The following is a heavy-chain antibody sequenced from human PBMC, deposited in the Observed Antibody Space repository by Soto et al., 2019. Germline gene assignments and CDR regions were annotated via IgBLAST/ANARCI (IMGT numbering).Heavy chain of an antibody. V-gene: IGHV4-59*01. CDR2: MHYNGYT. D-gene: IGHD6-6*01. CDR3: ARDDSSPSDRYYYYGMDV. J-gene: IGHJ6*02. Sequence: SETLSLTCTVSSDSISNYYCSWFRQPPGKGLEWIGYMHYNGYTSYNPSLRSRVTISVDTSKNQLSLKVSSVTAADTAVYYCARDDSSPSDRYYYYGMDVWGQGTTVTGS. CDR1: SDSISNYY.